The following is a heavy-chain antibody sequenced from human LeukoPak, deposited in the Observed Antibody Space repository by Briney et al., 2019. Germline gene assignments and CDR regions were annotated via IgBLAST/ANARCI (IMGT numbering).Heavy chain of an antibody. Sequence: GGSLRLSCAASGFTFSSYSMNWVRQAPGKGLEWVSYITSSSSTIYYADSVKGRFTISRDNAKDSLYLQMDSLRAEDTAVYYCAKDGGLVSNRGYFDYWGQGTLVTVSS. CDR3: AKDGGLVSNRGYFDY. D-gene: IGHD3-9*01. CDR2: ITSSSSTI. J-gene: IGHJ4*02. CDR1: GFTFSSYS. V-gene: IGHV3-48*01.